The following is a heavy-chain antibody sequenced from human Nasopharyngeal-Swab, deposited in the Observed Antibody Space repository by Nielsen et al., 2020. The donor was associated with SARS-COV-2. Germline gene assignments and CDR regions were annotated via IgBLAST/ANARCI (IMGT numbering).Heavy chain of an antibody. CDR2: INAGNGNT. D-gene: IGHD1-26*01. Sequence: ASVKVSCKASGYTFTGYYMHWVRQAPGQGLEWMGWINAGNGNTKYSQKFQGRVTITRDTSASTAYMELSSLRSEDTAVYYCARVGIMSGNLWSWFDPWGQGTLVTVSS. J-gene: IGHJ5*02. CDR3: ARVGIMSGNLWSWFDP. V-gene: IGHV1-3*01. CDR1: GYTFTGYY.